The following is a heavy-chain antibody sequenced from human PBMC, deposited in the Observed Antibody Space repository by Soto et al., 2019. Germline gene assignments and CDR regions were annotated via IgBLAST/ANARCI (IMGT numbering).Heavy chain of an antibody. V-gene: IGHV5-10-1*01. J-gene: IGHJ6*02. CDR3: AKMTQDL. CDR2: IDPSDSYT. CDR1: GYIFSNYW. Sequence: PGESLKISCKASGYIFSNYWITWVRQMPGKGLEWMGRIDPSDSYTNYSPSFEGHVTISADRSSSTAYLQWSSLKAADTAMYYCAKMTQDLWGQGTTVTVSS.